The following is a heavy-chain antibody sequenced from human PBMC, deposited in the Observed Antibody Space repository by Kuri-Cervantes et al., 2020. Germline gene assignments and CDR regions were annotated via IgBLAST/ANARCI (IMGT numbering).Heavy chain of an antibody. Sequence: GSLRLSCAVSGYSISSGYYWGWIRQPPGKGLEWIGSIYHSGSTYYNPSLKSRVTISVDTSKNQFSLKLSSVTAADTAVYYCAKSYSSSWYSLAYFDYWGQGTLVTVSS. CDR3: AKSYSSSWYSLAYFDY. V-gene: IGHV4-38-2*01. CDR2: IYHSGST. J-gene: IGHJ4*02. CDR1: GYSISSGYY. D-gene: IGHD6-13*01.